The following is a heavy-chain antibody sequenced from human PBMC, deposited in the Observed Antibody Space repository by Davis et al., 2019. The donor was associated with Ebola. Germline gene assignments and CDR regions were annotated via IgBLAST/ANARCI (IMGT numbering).Heavy chain of an antibody. D-gene: IGHD2-2*01. CDR3: GVPWRPTVAVEVFGDNDAVFHDY. V-gene: IGHV3-23*01. Sequence: PGGSLRLSCVGSGFSFSNYALGWVRRAPGKGLEWLSGISDRGDSTFYADSVRGRFTISRDNSKNTMYLQMNSLRSGDTAVYYCGVPWRPTVAVEVFGDNDAVFHDYWGQGTQVTVSS. CDR2: ISDRGDST. J-gene: IGHJ4*02. CDR1: GFSFSNYA.